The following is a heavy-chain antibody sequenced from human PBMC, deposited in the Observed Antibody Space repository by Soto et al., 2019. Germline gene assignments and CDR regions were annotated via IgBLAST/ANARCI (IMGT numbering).Heavy chain of an antibody. J-gene: IGHJ6*02. CDR2: ISYDGSNK. D-gene: IGHD5-18*01. CDR1: GFTFSSYA. V-gene: IGHV3-30-3*01. CDR3: ARVNTAMVYYYYGMDV. Sequence: GGSLRLSCAASGFTFSSYAMHWVRQAPGKGLEWVAVISYDGSNKYYADSVKGRFTISRDNSKNTLYLQMNSLRAEDTAVYYCARVNTAMVYYYYGMDVWGQGTKVTVSS.